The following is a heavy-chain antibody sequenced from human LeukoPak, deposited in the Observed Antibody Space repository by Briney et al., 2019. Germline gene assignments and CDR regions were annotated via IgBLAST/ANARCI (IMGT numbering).Heavy chain of an antibody. CDR3: ARAAPYGGNEGVDY. CDR1: GGIFSSYA. J-gene: IGHJ4*02. CDR2: IIPIFGTA. Sequence: SVKVSCKASGGIFSSYAISWVRQAPGQGLEWMGGIIPIFGTANYAQKFQGRVTITADESTSTAYMELSSLRSEDTAVYYCARAAPYGGNEGVDYWGQGTLVTVSS. D-gene: IGHD4-23*01. V-gene: IGHV1-69*13.